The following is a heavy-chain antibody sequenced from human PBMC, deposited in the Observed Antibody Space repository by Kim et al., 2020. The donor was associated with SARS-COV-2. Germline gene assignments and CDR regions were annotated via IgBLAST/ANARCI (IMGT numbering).Heavy chain of an antibody. CDR3: AKGLDGSGYNRGGTFDI. V-gene: IGHV3-23*01. J-gene: IGHJ3*02. CDR2: ISGSGGST. CDR1: GFTFSSYA. D-gene: IGHD3-22*01. Sequence: GGSLRLSCAASGFTFSSYAMSWVRQAPGKGLEWVSSISGSGGSTYYADSVKGRLTISRDNSKNTLYLQINSLRAEDTAVYYCAKGLDGSGYNRGGTFDIWGQGTMVTVSS.